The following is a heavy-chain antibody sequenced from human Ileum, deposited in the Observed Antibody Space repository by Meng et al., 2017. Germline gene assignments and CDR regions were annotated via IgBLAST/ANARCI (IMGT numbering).Heavy chain of an antibody. J-gene: IGHJ4*02. CDR1: SGSISRNTY. CDR3: ARHGGYSQDF. D-gene: IGHD4-23*01. Sequence: QVRLTESGPGRVRPSGTLSLTCAVASGSISRNTYWSWVRQPPGKGLEWIGQISHSGSAYYNPSLKSRVTMSVDKSKSQFSLMLTSVTAADTAIYYCARHGGYSQDFWGQGTLVTVSS. V-gene: IGHV4-4*02. CDR2: ISHSGSA.